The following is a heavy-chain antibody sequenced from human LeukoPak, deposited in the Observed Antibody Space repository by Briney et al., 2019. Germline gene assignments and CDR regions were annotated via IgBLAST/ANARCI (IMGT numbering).Heavy chain of an antibody. CDR2: IYYSGST. Sequence: PSETLSLTCTVSGGSISSSSYYWGWIRQPPGKGLEWIGSIYYSGSTYYNPSLKSRVTISVGTSKNQFSLKLSSVTAADTAVYYCARKYYGSGSYYKDINFDYWGQGTLVTVSS. V-gene: IGHV4-39*01. D-gene: IGHD3-10*01. J-gene: IGHJ4*02. CDR3: ARKYYGSGSYYKDINFDY. CDR1: GGSISSSSYY.